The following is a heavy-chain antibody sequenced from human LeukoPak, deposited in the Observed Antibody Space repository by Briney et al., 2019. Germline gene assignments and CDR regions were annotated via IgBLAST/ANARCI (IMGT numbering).Heavy chain of an antibody. D-gene: IGHD6-13*01. CDR1: GDSVSSYY. CDR2: IYNSGST. Sequence: SETLSLTCTVSGDSVSSYYWSWIRQPPGKGLEWIGYIYNSGSTNYNPSLKSRVTISVDTSKNQFSLKLSSVTAADTAVYYCARGSWSRFDYWGQGTLVTVSS. J-gene: IGHJ4*02. CDR3: ARGSWSRFDY. V-gene: IGHV4-59*02.